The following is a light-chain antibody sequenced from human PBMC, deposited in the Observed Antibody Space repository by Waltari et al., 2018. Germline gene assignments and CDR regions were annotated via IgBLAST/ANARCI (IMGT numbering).Light chain of an antibody. J-gene: IGKJ1*01. CDR1: QGINNW. V-gene: IGKV1-12*01. CDR2: AAS. Sequence: DIQLTQSPSPFSASVGDRVTITCRASQGINNWLAWYQQQPGKAPKLLIYAASILQTGVPSRFSGSGSGTDFTLNVNNLQPEDFATYFCQKGNSFPPTFGQGTKVEVK. CDR3: QKGNSFPPT.